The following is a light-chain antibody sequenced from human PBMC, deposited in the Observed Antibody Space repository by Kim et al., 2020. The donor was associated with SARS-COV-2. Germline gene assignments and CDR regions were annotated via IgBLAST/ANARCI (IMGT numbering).Light chain of an antibody. CDR3: QKYDSAPWT. J-gene: IGKJ1*01. Sequence: DIQMTQSPSSLSGFVGESVTITCRASQVIGNSLAWYQQKPGRAPKLLIFAASTLQSGLPSRFSGSGSETEFTLTIASLQPEDVATYYCQKYDSAPWTFGPGTKVDIK. CDR2: AAS. CDR1: QVIGNS. V-gene: IGKV1-27*01.